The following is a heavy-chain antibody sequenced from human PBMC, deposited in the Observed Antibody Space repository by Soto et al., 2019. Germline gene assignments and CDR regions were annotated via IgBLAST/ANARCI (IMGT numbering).Heavy chain of an antibody. D-gene: IGHD2-2*01. CDR1: GGTFSSYA. CDR3: ARASIVVVPAAIAPCDTRKSIYYYYGMDV. Sequence: QVQLVQSGAEVKKPGSSVKVSCKASGGTFSSYAISWVRQAPGQGLEWMGGIIPIFGTANYAQKFQGRVTITADESTSTAYMELSSLRSEDTAVYYCARASIVVVPAAIAPCDTRKSIYYYYGMDVWGQGTTVTVSS. CDR2: IIPIFGTA. J-gene: IGHJ6*02. V-gene: IGHV1-69*01.